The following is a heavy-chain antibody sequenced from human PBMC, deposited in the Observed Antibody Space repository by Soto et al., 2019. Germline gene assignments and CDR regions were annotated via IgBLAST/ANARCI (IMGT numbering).Heavy chain of an antibody. D-gene: IGHD3-10*01. CDR2: IYYSGST. CDR1: GGSISSGGYY. J-gene: IGHJ4*02. V-gene: IGHV4-31*03. Sequence: SETLSLTCTVSGGSISSGGYYWSWIRQHPGKGLEWIGYIYYSGSTYYNPSLKSRVTISVDTSKNQFSLKLSSVTAADTAVYYCAREGSGFGNRIDYWGQGTLVTVSS. CDR3: AREGSGFGNRIDY.